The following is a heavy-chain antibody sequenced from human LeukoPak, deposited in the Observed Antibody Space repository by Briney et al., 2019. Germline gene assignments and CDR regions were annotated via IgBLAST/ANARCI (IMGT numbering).Heavy chain of an antibody. J-gene: IGHJ4*02. CDR2: ISGSVANT. V-gene: IGHV3-23*01. D-gene: IGHD3-10*01. Sequence: PGGSLRLSCAASGFTFNGYAMSCVRHAPGEGLEWVSSISGSVANTYYANSVKGRFTVYRDNSKNTLYLQVNNLRAEDTAVYYRAKPLGSHNFDSWGQGTLVTVSS. CDR1: GFTFNGYA. CDR3: AKPLGSHNFDS.